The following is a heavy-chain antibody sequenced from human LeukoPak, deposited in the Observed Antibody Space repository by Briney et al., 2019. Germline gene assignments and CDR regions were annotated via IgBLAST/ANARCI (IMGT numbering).Heavy chain of an antibody. V-gene: IGHV3-9*01. CDR1: GFTFDDYA. J-gene: IGHJ4*02. CDR2: ISWNSGST. D-gene: IGHD6-6*01. CDR3: AKGPRPTSYYFDY. Sequence: SGGSLRLSCAASGFTFDDYAMHWVRQAPGKGLEWVSGISWNSGSTGYADSVKGRFTISRDNAKSSLYLQMNSLRAEDTALYYCAKGPRPTSYYFDYWGQGTLVTVSS.